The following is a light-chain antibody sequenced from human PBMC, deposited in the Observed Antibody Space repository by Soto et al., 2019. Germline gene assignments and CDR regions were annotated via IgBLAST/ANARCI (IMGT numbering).Light chain of an antibody. J-gene: IGKJ1*01. V-gene: IGKV3-15*01. Sequence: ETVMTQSPATLSVSPGEGATLSCRASQSVSSNLVWYQHRPGQAPRLLIYGASTRATDIPARFSGSGSGTEFTLTISSLQSDDSAVYYCQHYKTWPWTCGQGTKGDIK. CDR3: QHYKTWPWT. CDR2: GAS. CDR1: QSVSSN.